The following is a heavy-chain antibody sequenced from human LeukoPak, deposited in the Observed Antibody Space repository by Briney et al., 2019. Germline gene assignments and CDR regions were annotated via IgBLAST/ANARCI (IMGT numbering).Heavy chain of an antibody. V-gene: IGHV3-30-3*01. J-gene: IGHJ4*02. CDR1: GFTFSSYA. CDR3: ARVRTAAAGTAVY. D-gene: IGHD6-13*01. Sequence: GGSLRLSCSASGFTFSSYAMHWVRQAPGKGLEWVAVISYDGSNKYYADSVKGRFTISRDNSKNTLYLQMNSLRAEDTAVYYCARVRTAAAGTAVYWGQGTLVTVSS. CDR2: ISYDGSNK.